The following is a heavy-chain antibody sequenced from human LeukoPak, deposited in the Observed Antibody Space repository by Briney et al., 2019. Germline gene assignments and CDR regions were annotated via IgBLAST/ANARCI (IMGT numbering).Heavy chain of an antibody. CDR2: IKTDGTYT. J-gene: IGHJ4*02. CDR3: VADLGDYADF. CDR1: GFTFSRYW. V-gene: IGHV3-74*01. Sequence: GGSLRLSCAASGFTFSRYWMHWVRQAPGEGLVWVARIKTDGTYTSNADSVKGRFTIFRDNAKNTLYLQMNSLRVEDTAIYYCVADLGDYADFWGQGTLVTVSS.